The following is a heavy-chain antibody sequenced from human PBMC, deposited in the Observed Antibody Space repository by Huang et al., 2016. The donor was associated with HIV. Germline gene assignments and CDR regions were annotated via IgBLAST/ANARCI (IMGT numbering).Heavy chain of an antibody. CDR1: GFSISTYW. CDR3: TRGPLGWLVHRYFYH. Sequence: EVQLVESGGGLVQPGGSLRVSCAASGFSISTYWMSWVRQTRGKGMEVVASIKQDGSEKDYVDAVKGRFIISRDNAKNSLYLQMNSLRAEDTAVYYCTRGPLGWLVHRYFYHWGQGTLVTVSS. J-gene: IGHJ1*01. CDR2: IKQDGSEK. V-gene: IGHV3-7*01. D-gene: IGHD6-19*01.